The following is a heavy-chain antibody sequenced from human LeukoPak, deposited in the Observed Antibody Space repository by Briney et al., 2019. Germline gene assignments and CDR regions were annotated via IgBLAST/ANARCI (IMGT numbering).Heavy chain of an antibody. J-gene: IGHJ6*03. V-gene: IGHV1-69*05. CDR1: GGTFSSYA. Sequence: SVKVSCKASGGTFSSYAISWVRQAPGQGLEWMGGIIPIFGTANYAQKFQGRVTITTDESTSTAYMELSSLRSEDTAVYYCARDRDHGSPYYYYYMDVWGKGTTVTVSS. D-gene: IGHD5-24*01. CDR3: ARDRDHGSPYYYYYMDV. CDR2: IIPIFGTA.